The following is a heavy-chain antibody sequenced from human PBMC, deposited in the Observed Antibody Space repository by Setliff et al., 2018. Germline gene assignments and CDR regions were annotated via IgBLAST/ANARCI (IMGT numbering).Heavy chain of an antibody. J-gene: IGHJ3*02. CDR1: GDSISSGSYY. CDR2: FHTGGST. CDR3: ARGRRITMIVVPPGVFDI. D-gene: IGHD3-22*01. Sequence: SETLSLTCTVSGDSISSGSYYWTWIRQPAGKGLEWIGHFHTGGSTNYNRSLRSRVSISVDTSKNQFSLRLSSVTATDTAVYYCARGRRITMIVVPPGVFDIWGQGTMVTVSS. V-gene: IGHV4-61*09.